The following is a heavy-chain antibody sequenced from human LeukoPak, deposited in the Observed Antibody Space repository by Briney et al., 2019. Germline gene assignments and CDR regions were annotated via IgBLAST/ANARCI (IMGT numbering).Heavy chain of an antibody. V-gene: IGHV1-8*03. CDR1: GYTFNSYD. Sequence: GASVKVSCKASGYTFNSYDINWVRQATGQGLELMGWMNPNSGNTGYAQKFQGRVTITRSTSISTAYMELSGLRSEDTAVYYCARARIDCSSTSCDDAFYIWGQGTMVTFSS. CDR3: ARARIDCSSTSCDDAFYI. J-gene: IGHJ3*02. D-gene: IGHD2-2*01. CDR2: MNPNSGNT.